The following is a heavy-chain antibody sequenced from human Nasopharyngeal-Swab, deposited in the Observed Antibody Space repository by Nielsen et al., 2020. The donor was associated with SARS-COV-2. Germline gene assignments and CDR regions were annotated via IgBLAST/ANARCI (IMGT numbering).Heavy chain of an antibody. D-gene: IGHD3-3*01. CDR2: INWIGGSA. V-gene: IGHV3-20*01. CDR1: GFTFDDYA. CDR3: ARQTIYSFGWFDS. J-gene: IGHJ5*01. Sequence: GESLKISCAASGFTFDDYAMSWVRQVPGKELEWVANINWIGGSADYSDAVKGRFTISRDNAKNSLYLQMNSLRAEDTAIYHCARQTIYSFGWFDSWGQGNLVTVSS.